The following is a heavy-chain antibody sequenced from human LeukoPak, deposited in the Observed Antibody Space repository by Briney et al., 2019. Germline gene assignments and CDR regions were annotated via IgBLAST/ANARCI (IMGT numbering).Heavy chain of an antibody. CDR3: ARGQTRIAALDY. D-gene: IGHD6-6*01. CDR2: IYYSGTT. Sequence: SETLSLTCTVSGGSISSYYWSWIRQPPGKGLEWIGFIYYSGTTNYNPSLKSRVTISVDTSKNQFSLKLSSVTAADTAVYYCARGQTRIAALDYWGQGTLVTVSS. V-gene: IGHV4-59*01. J-gene: IGHJ4*02. CDR1: GGSISSYY.